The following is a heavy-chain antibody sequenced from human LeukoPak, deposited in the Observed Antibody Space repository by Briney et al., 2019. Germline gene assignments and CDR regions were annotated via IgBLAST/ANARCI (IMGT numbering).Heavy chain of an antibody. J-gene: IGHJ4*02. CDR2: ISSDGSNN. CDR3: ARDRYSSGWYGDFDC. D-gene: IGHD6-19*01. CDR1: GFTFNSYA. V-gene: IGHV3-30-3*01. Sequence: GGSLRLSCAASGFTFNSYAMHWAPQAPGKGLEWVAGISSDGSNNYYADSVKGRFTISRDNSKNTLYLQVNSLRAEDAAVYYCARDRYSSGWYGDFDCWGQGTLVTVSS.